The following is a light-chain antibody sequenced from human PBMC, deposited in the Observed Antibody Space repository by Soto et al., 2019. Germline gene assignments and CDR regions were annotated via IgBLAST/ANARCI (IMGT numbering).Light chain of an antibody. Sequence: QSALTQPPSASGSPGQSVTISCTGTSSDVGGDNYVSWYQQYPGRAPKLMIYEVTKRPSGVPDRFSGSKSGNTASLTVSGLQAEDEADYYCSSYAASNNFYFVFGGGTKLTVL. V-gene: IGLV2-8*01. CDR1: SSDVGGDNY. J-gene: IGLJ3*02. CDR2: EVT. CDR3: SSYAASNNFYFV.